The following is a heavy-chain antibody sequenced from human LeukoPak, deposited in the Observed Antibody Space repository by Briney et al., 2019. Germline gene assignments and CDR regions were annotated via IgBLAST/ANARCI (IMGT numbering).Heavy chain of an antibody. D-gene: IGHD4-17*01. V-gene: IGHV3-21*01. J-gene: IGHJ4*02. CDR3: ARDLPPGDYGDFHGY. CDR1: GFSFSSYS. CDR2: ITGSSNYI. Sequence: GGSLRLSCAASGFSFSSYSMNWVRQAPGKGLEWVSSITGSSNYIYYTDSVKGRFTISRDNAKNSLYLQMNSLRAEDTAVYYCARDLPPGDYGDFHGYWGQGTLVTVAT.